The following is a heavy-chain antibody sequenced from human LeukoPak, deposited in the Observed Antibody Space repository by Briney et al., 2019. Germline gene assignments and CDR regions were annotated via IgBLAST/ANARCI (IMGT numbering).Heavy chain of an antibody. Sequence: SLRLSCAASGFTFDDYAMHWVRQAPGKGLEWVSGISWNSGSIGYADSVKGRFTISRDNAKNSLYLQMNSLRAEDTALYYCAKANSGSFSSSFDYWGQGTLVTVSS. CDR2: ISWNSGSI. CDR1: GFTFDDYA. J-gene: IGHJ4*02. CDR3: AKANSGSFSSSFDY. V-gene: IGHV3-9*01. D-gene: IGHD1-26*01.